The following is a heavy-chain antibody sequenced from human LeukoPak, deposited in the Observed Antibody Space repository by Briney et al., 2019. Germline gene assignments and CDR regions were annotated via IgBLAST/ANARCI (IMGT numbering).Heavy chain of an antibody. CDR3: AKGPTAHDDFDI. Sequence: GGSLTLSCAASGFTFSSYAMSWLRQAPGKGLEWVSAISGSGGSTYYADSVKGRFTISRDNSKNTLYLQMNSLRAEETAVYYCAKGPTAHDDFDIWGQGTMVTVSS. CDR1: GFTFSSYA. V-gene: IGHV3-23*01. J-gene: IGHJ3*02. D-gene: IGHD4-17*01. CDR2: ISGSGGST.